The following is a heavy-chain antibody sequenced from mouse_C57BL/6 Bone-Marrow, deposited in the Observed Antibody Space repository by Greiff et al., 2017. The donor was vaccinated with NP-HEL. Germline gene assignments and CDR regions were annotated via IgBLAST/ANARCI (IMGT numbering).Heavy chain of an antibody. J-gene: IGHJ1*03. Sequence: EVKVEESGPGLVKPSQSLSLTCSVTGYSITSGYYWNWIRQFPGNKLEWMGYISYDGSNNYNPSLKNRISITRDTSKNQFFLKLNSVTTEDTATYYCARGGNFYWYFDVWGTGTTVTVSS. CDR3: ARGGNFYWYFDV. V-gene: IGHV3-6*01. CDR1: GYSITSGYY. D-gene: IGHD2-1*01. CDR2: ISYDGSN.